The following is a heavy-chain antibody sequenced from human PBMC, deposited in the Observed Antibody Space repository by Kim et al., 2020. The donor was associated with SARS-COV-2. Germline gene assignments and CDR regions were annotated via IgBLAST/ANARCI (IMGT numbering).Heavy chain of an antibody. J-gene: IGHJ3*02. CDR3: AKGKTFQI. V-gene: IGHV3-9*01. Sequence: SGSIAYADSVKGRFTISRDNAKNSLYLQMNSLRVEDTAFYYCAKGKTFQISGQGTMVTVSS. CDR2: SGSI.